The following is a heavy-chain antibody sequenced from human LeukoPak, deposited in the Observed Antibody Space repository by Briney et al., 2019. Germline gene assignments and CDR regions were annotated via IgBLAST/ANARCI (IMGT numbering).Heavy chain of an antibody. Sequence: ASVNVSCKATGYTFTSYGISWVRQAPGQGLEWMGWISPNSDNTNYAQKLQGRVTMTTDTSTSTAYMELRSLRSDDTAVYYCARDWGSIKVITDYWGQGTLVTVSS. CDR1: GYTFTSYG. CDR2: ISPNSDNT. J-gene: IGHJ4*02. CDR3: ARDWGSIKVITDY. D-gene: IGHD3-16*01. V-gene: IGHV1-18*01.